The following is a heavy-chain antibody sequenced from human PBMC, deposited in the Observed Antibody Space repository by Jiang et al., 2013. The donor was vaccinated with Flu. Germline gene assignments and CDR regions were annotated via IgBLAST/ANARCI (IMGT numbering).Heavy chain of an antibody. J-gene: IGHJ3*02. Sequence: KVSCKALEAPSAGTLSTGCDQAPGQGLEWMGGITPFLGMPHYAQKFQGRVTITADESTNTAYMELSSLRSDDTALYYCADVLHDSDGDAYAFDMWGQGTMVTVSS. V-gene: IGHV1-69*02. D-gene: IGHD4-23*01. CDR3: ADVLHDSDGDAYAFDM. CDR1: EAPSAGTL. CDR2: ITPFLGMP.